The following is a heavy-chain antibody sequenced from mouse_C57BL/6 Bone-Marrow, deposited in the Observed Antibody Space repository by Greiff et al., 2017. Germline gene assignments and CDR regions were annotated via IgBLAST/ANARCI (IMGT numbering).Heavy chain of an antibody. CDR3: ARQAYDYGSSLFAY. J-gene: IGHJ3*01. D-gene: IGHD1-1*01. V-gene: IGHV5-12*01. CDR1: GFTFSDYY. CDR2: ISNGGGST. Sequence: EVMLVESGGGLVQPGGSLKLSCAASGFTFSDYYMYWVRQTPEKRLEWVAYISNGGGSTYYPDTVKGRFTISRDNAKNTLYLQMSRLKSEDTAMYYCARQAYDYGSSLFAYWGQGTLVTVSA.